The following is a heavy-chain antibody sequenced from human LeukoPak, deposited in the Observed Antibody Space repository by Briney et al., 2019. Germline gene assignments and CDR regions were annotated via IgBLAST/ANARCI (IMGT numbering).Heavy chain of an antibody. D-gene: IGHD5-24*01. Sequence: ASVKVSCKTSGYTFTAHNMHWVRQAPGLGLEWMGWINPNIGDTSYAQRFQGRVTMTRDTSISTAYMELSGLKSDDTAVYYCAPATMTFDYWGQGTLVTVSS. J-gene: IGHJ4*02. CDR1: GYTFTAHN. CDR3: APATMTFDY. V-gene: IGHV1-2*02. CDR2: INPNIGDT.